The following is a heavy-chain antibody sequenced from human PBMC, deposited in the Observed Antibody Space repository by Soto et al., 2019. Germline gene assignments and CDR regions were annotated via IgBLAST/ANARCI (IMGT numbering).Heavy chain of an antibody. J-gene: IGHJ5*02. CDR1: GYRFTSYW. CDR3: ARKDKSGYFNWFDP. D-gene: IGHD3-22*01. V-gene: IGHV5-51*01. Sequence: GESLKISCRTSGYRFTSYWIAWVRQMPGKGLEWMGIIFPSDSDARYSPSFQGQVTISADRSTSTVFLQWASLKASDTAVYFCARKDKSGYFNWFDPWGQGTLVTVSS. CDR2: IFPSDSDA.